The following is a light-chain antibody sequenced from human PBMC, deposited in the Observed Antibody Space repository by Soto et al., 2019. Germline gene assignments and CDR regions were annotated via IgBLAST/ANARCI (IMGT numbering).Light chain of an antibody. V-gene: IGKV3-15*01. J-gene: IGKJ1*01. CDR3: QQYNAWPRT. Sequence: EIVMTQSPATLPVSPGERATLSCRASQNVNYNLAWYQQKPGQAPRLLLYVVYTKATGVPDRFSGSGSGTESTLTIISLQSEDFAVYYCQQYNAWPRTFGEGTKVDIK. CDR1: QNVNYN. CDR2: VVY.